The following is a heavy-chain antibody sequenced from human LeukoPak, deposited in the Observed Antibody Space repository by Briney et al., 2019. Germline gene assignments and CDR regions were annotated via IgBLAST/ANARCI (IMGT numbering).Heavy chain of an antibody. Sequence: ASVKVSCKASGYTFSSYGITWVRQAPGQGLERMGWISGYTGNTDYVQKFQGRITMTTDTSTTTAYMELRSLRSDDTAVYYCARAHCSGGRCSHPDHLDNWGQGTLATVSS. CDR2: ISGYTGNT. V-gene: IGHV1-18*04. CDR3: ARAHCSGGRCSHPDHLDN. D-gene: IGHD2-15*01. CDR1: GYTFSSYG. J-gene: IGHJ4*02.